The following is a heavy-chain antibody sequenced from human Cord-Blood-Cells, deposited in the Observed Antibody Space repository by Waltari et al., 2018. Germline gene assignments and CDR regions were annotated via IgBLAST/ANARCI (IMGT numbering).Heavy chain of an antibody. J-gene: IGHJ4*02. CDR1: GYTFTSYY. D-gene: IGHD6-6*01. CDR3: ARDIRPYLSSSSFDY. Sequence: QVQLVQSGAEVKKPGASVKVSCKASGYTFTSYYMHWVRQAPGQGLEWMGISNPSGGRTSYAKKFQGRVTRTRDTSTSTVYMELSSLRSEDAAVYYCARDIRPYLSSSSFDYWGQGTLVTVSS. CDR2: SNPSGGRT. V-gene: IGHV1-46*01.